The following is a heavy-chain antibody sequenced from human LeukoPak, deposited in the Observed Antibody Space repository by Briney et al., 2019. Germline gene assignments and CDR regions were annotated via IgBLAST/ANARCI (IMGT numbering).Heavy chain of an antibody. D-gene: IGHD5-24*01. Sequence: GGSLRLSCAASGFTVSSNYMSWVRQAPGKGLEWVSVIYSGGSTNHADSVKGRFTISRDNSKNTLYLQMNSLRAEDTAVYYCARGRDGYNSPIDYLGQGTLVTVSS. CDR3: ARGRDGYNSPIDY. CDR2: IYSGGST. V-gene: IGHV3-53*01. CDR1: GFTVSSNY. J-gene: IGHJ4*02.